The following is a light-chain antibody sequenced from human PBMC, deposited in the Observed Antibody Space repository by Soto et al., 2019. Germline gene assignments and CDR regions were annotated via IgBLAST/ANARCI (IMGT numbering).Light chain of an antibody. CDR3: SSFTRRFTFV. CDR1: RGYVGSYNY. CDR2: EVT. Sequence: QSVLTQPASVYGTPAQSIAISCTGTRGYVGSYNYVSWYQQHPGTAPSLMISEVTNRPSGVSDRFSGSKSGNTACLTISGLQPDDGADYDCSSFTRRFTFVFGTGTKVTVL. V-gene: IGLV2-14*01. J-gene: IGLJ1*01.